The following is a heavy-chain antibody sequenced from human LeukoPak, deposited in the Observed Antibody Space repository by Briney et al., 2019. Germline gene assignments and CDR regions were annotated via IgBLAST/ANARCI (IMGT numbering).Heavy chain of an antibody. J-gene: IGHJ4*02. V-gene: IGHV3-23*01. CDR2: ISGSGGST. Sequence: QTGGSLRLSCAASGFTFSSYAMSWVRQAPGRGLEWVSAISGSGGSTYYADSVKGRFTISRDNSKNTLYLQMNSLRAEDTAVYYCARDPRDTYYYDSSVVWGQGTLVTVSS. D-gene: IGHD3-22*01. CDR1: GFTFSSYA. CDR3: ARDPRDTYYYDSSVV.